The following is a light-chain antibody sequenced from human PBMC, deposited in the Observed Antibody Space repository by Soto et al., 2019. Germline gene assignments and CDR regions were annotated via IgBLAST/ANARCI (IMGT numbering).Light chain of an antibody. V-gene: IGKV3-20*01. CDR2: GAS. J-gene: IGKJ1*01. Sequence: EIVLTQSPGTLSLSPGERATLSCRVSESVSSNYLAWYQQTPGQAPRLLIYGASSRATGIPDRFSGSGSGTDFTLTISRLEPEDFAVYSCQQYGSSPGTFGQGTKVEIK. CDR3: QQYGSSPGT. CDR1: ESVSSNY.